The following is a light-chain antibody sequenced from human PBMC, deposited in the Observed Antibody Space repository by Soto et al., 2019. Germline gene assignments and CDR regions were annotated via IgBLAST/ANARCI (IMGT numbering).Light chain of an antibody. CDR1: SSDVGGYNY. J-gene: IGLJ1*01. Sequence: TISCTGTSSDVGGYNYVSWYQQHPGKAPKLMIYDVSNRPSGVSNRFSGSKSGNTASLSISGLQAEDEADYYCSSYTSSSTRVFGTGTKVTVL. CDR3: SSYTSSSTRV. V-gene: IGLV2-14*04. CDR2: DVS.